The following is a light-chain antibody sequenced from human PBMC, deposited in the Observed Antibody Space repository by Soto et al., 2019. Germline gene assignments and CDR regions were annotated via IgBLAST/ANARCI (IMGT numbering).Light chain of an antibody. CDR2: GAS. Sequence: EIVLTQSPGTLSLSPGERATLSCRASQSVSSSYLVWYQQKPGQAPRLLIYGASSRATGIPDRFSGSGSGTDFTLTISRLEPEDFAVYYCQQYGSSPSGLTFGGGTKVEIK. V-gene: IGKV3-20*01. CDR3: QQYGSSPSGLT. CDR1: QSVSSSY. J-gene: IGKJ4*01.